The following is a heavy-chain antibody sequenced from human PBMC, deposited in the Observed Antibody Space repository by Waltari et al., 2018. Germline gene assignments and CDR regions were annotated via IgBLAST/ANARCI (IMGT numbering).Heavy chain of an antibody. Sequence: QVQLQESGPGLVKPSETLSLTCTVSGCSISSYYWSWIRQPPGKGLDWIVYIYYSGSTNYNPSLKSRVTISVDTSKNQFSLKLSSVTAADTAVYYCARETGFWSGGNAFDIWGQGTMVTVSS. CDR2: IYYSGST. CDR1: GCSISSYY. V-gene: IGHV4-59*01. J-gene: IGHJ3*02. D-gene: IGHD3-3*01. CDR3: ARETGFWSGGNAFDI.